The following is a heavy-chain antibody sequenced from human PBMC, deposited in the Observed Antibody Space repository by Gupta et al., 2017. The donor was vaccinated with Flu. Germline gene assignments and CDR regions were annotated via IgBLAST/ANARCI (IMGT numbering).Heavy chain of an antibody. CDR3: ARRREDVTGYHYFDY. D-gene: IGHD3-9*01. CDR1: GGSFPSSTNY. Sequence: QLQLQVPGPGLVQPWETLSLTCSVSGGSFPSSTNYLTWLRQSPGRGLEWMGTNYYSVSTHYNPSLRSRDVMSVDTSKYQIFLKLASVTAAVTAVYYCARRREDVTGYHYFDYWGQGTPVTVSS. CDR2: NYYSVST. V-gene: IGHV4-39*01. J-gene: IGHJ4*02.